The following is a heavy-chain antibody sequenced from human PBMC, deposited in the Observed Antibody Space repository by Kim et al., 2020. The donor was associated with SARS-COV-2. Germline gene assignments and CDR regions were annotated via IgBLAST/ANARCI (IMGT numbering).Heavy chain of an antibody. V-gene: IGHV4-39*01. J-gene: IGHJ5*02. CDR2: IYYSGST. Sequence: SQTLSLTCTVSGGSISSSSYYWGWIRQPPGKGLEWIGSIYYSGSTYYNPSLKSRVTISVDTSKNQFSLKLSSVTAADTAVYYCARHESGVVAAAVFTSWFDPWGQGTLVTVSS. CDR3: ARHESGVVAAAVFTSWFDP. D-gene: IGHD2-15*01. CDR1: GGSISSSSYY.